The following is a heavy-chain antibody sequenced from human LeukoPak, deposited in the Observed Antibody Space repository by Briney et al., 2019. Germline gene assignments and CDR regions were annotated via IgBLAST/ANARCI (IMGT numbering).Heavy chain of an antibody. V-gene: IGHV3-30*02. CDR2: IRYDGSNK. Sequence: PGGSLRLSCAASGFTFSSYAMSWVRQAPGKGLEWVAFIRYDGSNKYYADSVKGRFTISRDNSKNTLYLQMNSLRAEDTAVYYCAKPEFKEGDFWSGYPMDVWGKGTTVTVSS. J-gene: IGHJ6*03. CDR3: AKPEFKEGDFWSGYPMDV. CDR1: GFTFSSYA. D-gene: IGHD3-3*01.